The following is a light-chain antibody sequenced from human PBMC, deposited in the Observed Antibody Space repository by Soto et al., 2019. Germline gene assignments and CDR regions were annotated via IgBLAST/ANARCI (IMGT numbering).Light chain of an antibody. J-gene: IGLJ2*01. V-gene: IGLV2-14*03. CDR2: NVN. Sequence: QSVLTQPASVSGSPGQSIRISYTGTSGDVAAHNYVAWYQRHPGKAPKLIIYNVNDRPSWISDRFSGSKSGNTASLTISGLQPKDEADYLCSSYTASGTQVLFGGGTKVTVL. CDR1: SGDVAAHNY. CDR3: SSYTASGTQVL.